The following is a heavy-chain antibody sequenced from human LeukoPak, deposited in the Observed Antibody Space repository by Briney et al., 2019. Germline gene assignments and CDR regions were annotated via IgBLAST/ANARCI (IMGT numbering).Heavy chain of an antibody. V-gene: IGHV4-34*01. CDR3: ASVRERSYSARGFDY. Sequence: SETLSLTCAVYGGSFSGYYWSWIRQPPGKGLEWIGEINHSGSTNYNPSLKSRVTISVDTSKNQFPLTLSSVTAADTAVYYCASVRERSYSARGFDYWDQGTLATVS. CDR1: GGSFSGYY. CDR2: INHSGST. D-gene: IGHD2-15*01. J-gene: IGHJ4*02.